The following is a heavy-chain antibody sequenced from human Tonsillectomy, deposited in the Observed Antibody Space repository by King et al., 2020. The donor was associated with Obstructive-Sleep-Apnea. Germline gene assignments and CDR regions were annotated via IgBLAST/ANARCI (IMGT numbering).Heavy chain of an antibody. Sequence: QLVQSGAEVKRPGASVTVSCKPSGYTFTSYNIIHWVRQAPGQRLEWMGWINLGNGNTKYSQKFQGRGTITRDKSANTAHMELSSLRAEDTALYYCAREGRPAAGIYYFDYWGQGTLVTVSS. CDR3: AREGRPAAGIYYFDY. CDR2: INLGNGNT. V-gene: IGHV1-3*01. CDR1: GYTFTSYN. J-gene: IGHJ4*02. D-gene: IGHD6-13*01.